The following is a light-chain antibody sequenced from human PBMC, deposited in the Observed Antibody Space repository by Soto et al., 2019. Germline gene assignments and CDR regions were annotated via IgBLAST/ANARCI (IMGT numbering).Light chain of an antibody. V-gene: IGLV7-43*01. J-gene: IGLJ2*01. CDR2: DTS. CDR1: TGAVTRGYY. Sequence: QAVVTQEPSLTVSPGGTVTLTCASSTGAVTRGYYANWFQQKPGQAPRPLIYDTSNKHSWTPARFSGSLLGGKAALTLSGVQPEDEAEYYCLFYYGGAQPVFGGGTQLTVL. CDR3: LFYYGGAQPV.